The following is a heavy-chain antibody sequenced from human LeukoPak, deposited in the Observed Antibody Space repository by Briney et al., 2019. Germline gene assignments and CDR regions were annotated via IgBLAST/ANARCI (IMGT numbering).Heavy chain of an antibody. CDR3: ASLGGTIFGVVIARFDY. D-gene: IGHD3-3*01. V-gene: IGHV4-39*01. J-gene: IGHJ4*02. CDR1: GGSISSSSYY. Sequence: SETLSLTCTVSGGSISSSSYYWGWVRQPPGKGLERIGSIYYSGSTYYNPSLKSRVTISVYTSKNQFSLKLSSVTAADTAVYYCASLGGTIFGVVIARFDYWGQGTLVTVSS. CDR2: IYYSGST.